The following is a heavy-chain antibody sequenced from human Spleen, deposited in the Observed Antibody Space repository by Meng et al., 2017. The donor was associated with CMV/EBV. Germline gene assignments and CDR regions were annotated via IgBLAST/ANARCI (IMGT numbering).Heavy chain of an antibody. CDR2: IRYDGSNK. CDR3: AKREGPYYDFWSAYSPFAY. J-gene: IGHJ4*02. Sequence: GESLKISCAASGFTFSSYGMHWVRQAPGKGLEWVAFIRYDGSNKYYADSVKGRFTISRDNSKNTLYLEMNSLRAEDTAIYYCAKREGPYYDFWSAYSPFAYWGQGTLVTVSS. D-gene: IGHD3-3*01. CDR1: GFTFSSYG. V-gene: IGHV3-30*02.